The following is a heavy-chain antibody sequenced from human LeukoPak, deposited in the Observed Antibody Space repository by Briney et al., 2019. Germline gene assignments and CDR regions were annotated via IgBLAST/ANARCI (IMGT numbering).Heavy chain of an antibody. CDR1: GGAISSDCYY. CDR2: IYSSGRT. CDR3: ASIPVTTYYFDY. Sequence: PSETLSLTCTVSGGAISSDCYYWGWIRQPAGEGLEWIGRIYSSGRTNYNPSLKSRVTISVDTSKNQFSLKLSSVTAADTAVYYCASIPVTTYYFDYWGQGTLVTVSS. D-gene: IGHD4-17*01. J-gene: IGHJ4*02. V-gene: IGHV4-61*02.